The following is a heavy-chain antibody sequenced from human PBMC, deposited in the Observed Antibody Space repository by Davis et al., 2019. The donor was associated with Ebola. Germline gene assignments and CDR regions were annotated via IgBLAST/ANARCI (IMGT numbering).Heavy chain of an antibody. CDR1: AGSFSGYY. V-gene: IGHV4-34*01. D-gene: IGHD2-8*01. J-gene: IGHJ4*02. CDR3: ARGPSMVSFDY. Sequence: SETLSLTCAVYAGSFSGYYWSWIRQPPGTGLEWIAEINHSGSTNYNPSLKSRVTISVDTSKNQFSLKLSSVTAADTAVYYCARGPSMVSFDYWGQGTLVTVSS. CDR2: INHSGST.